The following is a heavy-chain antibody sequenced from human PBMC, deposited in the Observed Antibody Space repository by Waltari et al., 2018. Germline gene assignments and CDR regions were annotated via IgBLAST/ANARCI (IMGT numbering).Heavy chain of an antibody. CDR2: IKEEGTTT. CDR1: GFIFSNYW. V-gene: IGHV3-74*03. J-gene: IGHJ1*01. CDR3: IRDLAGAWGR. Sequence: DVQLVESGGGLVQPGGSLRLSCVDSGFIFSNYWMHWVRQGPGNGLLWVARIKEEGTTTTYADSVRGRFAIYRDNARSTLYLQMNSLRVEDTAIYYCIRDLAGAWGRWGQGTLVTVSS. D-gene: IGHD1-26*01.